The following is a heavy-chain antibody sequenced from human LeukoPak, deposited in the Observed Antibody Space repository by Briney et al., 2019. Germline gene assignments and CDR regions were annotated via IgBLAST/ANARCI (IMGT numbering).Heavy chain of an antibody. CDR1: GGSISSYY. V-gene: IGHV4-59*01. CDR3: ARAVGLYYDGSGYSTRFDY. CDR2: IYYNGST. Sequence: SETLSLTCTVSGGSISSYYWSWIRQPPGKGLEWIGYIYYNGSTNYTPSLKSRVTIALDTSKNQFSLKLRSVTAADTAMYYCARAVGLYYDGSGYSTRFDYWGQGTLVTVSS. J-gene: IGHJ4*02. D-gene: IGHD3-22*01.